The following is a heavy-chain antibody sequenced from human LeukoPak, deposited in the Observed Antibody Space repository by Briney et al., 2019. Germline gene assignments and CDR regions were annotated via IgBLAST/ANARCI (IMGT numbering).Heavy chain of an antibody. J-gene: IGHJ4*02. CDR2: IKQDGSEK. CDR1: GFTFSSYW. CDR3: ASGGYTYAY. Sequence: GGSLRLSCAASGFTFSSYWMSWVRQAPGKGLEWVANIKQDGSEKYYVDSVKGRFTISRDNAKNSLFLQMNSLRAEDSAVYYCASGGYTYAYWGQGTPVTVSS. V-gene: IGHV3-7*01. D-gene: IGHD5-18*01.